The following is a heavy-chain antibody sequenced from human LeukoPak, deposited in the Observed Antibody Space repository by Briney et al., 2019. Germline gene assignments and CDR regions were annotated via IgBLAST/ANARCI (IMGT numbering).Heavy chain of an antibody. J-gene: IGHJ4*02. V-gene: IGHV1-24*01. D-gene: IGHD2-15*01. CDR3: ATDPVGYCSSDSCYSVDY. CDR2: FNPEDGEK. Sequence: ASVKVSCKVSGYTLTELSMHWVRQAPGKGLEWMGGFNPEDGEKIYVEKFQGRVTMTEDTSIDTVYMELSGLRSEDTAMYYCATDPVGYCSSDSCYSVDYWGQGTLVTVSS. CDR1: GYTLTELS.